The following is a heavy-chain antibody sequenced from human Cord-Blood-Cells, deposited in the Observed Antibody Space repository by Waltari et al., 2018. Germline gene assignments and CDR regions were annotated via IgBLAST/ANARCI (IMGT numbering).Heavy chain of an antibody. CDR1: GGSFSGYY. V-gene: IGHV4-34*01. D-gene: IGHD1-26*01. CDR3: ARGVPSGSYFDY. J-gene: IGHJ4*02. Sequence: QVQLQQWGAGLLKPSETLSLTCAVYGGSFSGYYWSWIRQPPGKGLEWIGEINHSGSTNYNPSRKSRVTISVDTSKNQFSLKLSSVTAADTAVYYCARGVPSGSYFDYWGQGTLVTVSS. CDR2: INHSGST.